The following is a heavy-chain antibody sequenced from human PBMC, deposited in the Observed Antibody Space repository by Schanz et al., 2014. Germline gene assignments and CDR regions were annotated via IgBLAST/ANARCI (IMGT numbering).Heavy chain of an antibody. Sequence: QVQLVESGGGVVQPGRSLRLSCAASGFTFSSYAMHWVRQAPGKGLEWVALISYDGNNKYYADSVKGRFTISRDNSKNTLSLRMISLSAEDPAMFYCAREIPAGGHFDYWGQGTLVSVSS. CDR2: ISYDGNNK. V-gene: IGHV3-30*04. CDR3: AREIPAGGHFDY. J-gene: IGHJ4*02. D-gene: IGHD2-15*01. CDR1: GFTFSSYA.